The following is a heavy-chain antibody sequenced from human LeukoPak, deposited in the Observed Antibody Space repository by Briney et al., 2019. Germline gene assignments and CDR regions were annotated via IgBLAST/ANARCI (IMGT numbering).Heavy chain of an antibody. CDR3: ARSGDGNWFDP. CDR1: GYTFSTFG. D-gene: IGHD2-21*02. J-gene: IGHJ5*02. V-gene: IGHV1-18*04. Sequence: ASVKVSCKASGYTFSTFGVGWVRQAPGQGLQWMGWISAYDGHTNYAQNLQGRLTLTTDTSTKTAYMELRSLRSDDTAIYYCARSGDGNWFDPWGQGTLVTVSS. CDR2: ISAYDGHT.